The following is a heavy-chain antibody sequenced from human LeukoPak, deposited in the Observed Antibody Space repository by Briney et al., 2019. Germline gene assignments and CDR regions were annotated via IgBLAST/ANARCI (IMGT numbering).Heavy chain of an antibody. V-gene: IGHV3-30*02. D-gene: IGHD2-15*01. CDR2: IRYDGSNK. Sequence: GGSLRLSCAASGFTFSSYGMHWVRQAPGKGLEWVAFIRYDGSNKYYADSVKGRFTIPRDNSKNTLYLQMNSLRAEDTAVYYCAKEITDIADPWGQGTLVTVSS. J-gene: IGHJ5*02. CDR1: GFTFSSYG. CDR3: AKEITDIADP.